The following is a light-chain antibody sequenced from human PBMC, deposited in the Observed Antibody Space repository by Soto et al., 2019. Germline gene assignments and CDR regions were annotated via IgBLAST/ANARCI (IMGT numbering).Light chain of an antibody. Sequence: QSVLTQPPSVSGAPGQRVTISCTGSSSNIGADYDVHWYQQLPGTAPKLLISANSNRPSGVPDRFSGSKSGTSASLAITGLQTEDEADYYCQSYDSSLSCCVLFGGGTKVTVL. CDR2: ANS. CDR3: QSYDSSLSCCVL. CDR1: SSNIGADYD. V-gene: IGLV1-40*01. J-gene: IGLJ2*01.